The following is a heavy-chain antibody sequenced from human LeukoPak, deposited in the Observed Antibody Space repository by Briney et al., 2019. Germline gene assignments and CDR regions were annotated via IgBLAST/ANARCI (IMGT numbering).Heavy chain of an antibody. Sequence: SETLSLTCTVSGYSISSGYYWGWIRQPPGKGLEWIGSIYHSGSTYYNPSLKSRVTISVDTSKNQFSLKLSSVTAADTAVYYCAQDYGSGSYGYWGQGTLVTVSS. D-gene: IGHD3-10*01. J-gene: IGHJ4*02. CDR2: IYHSGST. CDR1: GYSISSGYY. V-gene: IGHV4-38-2*02. CDR3: AQDYGSGSYGY.